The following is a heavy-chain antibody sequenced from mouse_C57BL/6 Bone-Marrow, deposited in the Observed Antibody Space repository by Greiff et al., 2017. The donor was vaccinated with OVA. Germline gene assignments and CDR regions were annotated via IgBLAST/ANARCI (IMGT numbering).Heavy chain of an antibody. CDR1: GYTFTDYE. Sequence: QVQLKESGAELVRPGASVTLSCKASGYTFTDYEMHWVKQTPVHGLEWIGAIDPETGGTAYNQKFKGKAILTADKSSSTAYMELRSLTSEDSAVYYCTYYYGSSSAWFAYWGQGTLVTVSA. CDR2: IDPETGGT. D-gene: IGHD1-1*01. J-gene: IGHJ3*01. V-gene: IGHV1-15*01. CDR3: TYYYGSSSAWFAY.